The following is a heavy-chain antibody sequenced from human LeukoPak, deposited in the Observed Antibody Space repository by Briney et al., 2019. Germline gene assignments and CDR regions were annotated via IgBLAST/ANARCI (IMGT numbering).Heavy chain of an antibody. CDR3: VRKMKTGSSSGDYDY. Sequence: GGSRSFSCAASGFIFSGHTMNWVRQAPGRGLEWVSSISTSSTYIYYAGSVEGRFTISRDNPKNSLFLQMNSLRAEDTAIYYCVRKMKTGSSSGDYDYWGEGTLVTVSS. J-gene: IGHJ4*02. D-gene: IGHD1-1*01. V-gene: IGHV3-21*06. CDR1: GFIFSGHT. CDR2: ISTSSTYI.